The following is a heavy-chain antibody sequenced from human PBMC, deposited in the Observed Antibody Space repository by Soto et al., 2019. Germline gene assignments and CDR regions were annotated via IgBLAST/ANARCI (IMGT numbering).Heavy chain of an antibody. CDR1: GGSISSGGYY. J-gene: IGHJ6*02. CDR2: IYYSGST. CDR3: ASASIYKKYYYYGMDV. D-gene: IGHD6-6*01. Sequence: SETLSLTCTVSGGSISSGGYYWSWIRQHPGKGLEWIGYIYYSGSTYYNPSLKSRVTISVDTSKNQFSLKLSSVTAADTAVYYCASASIYKKYYYYGMDVWGQGTTVTVSS. V-gene: IGHV4-31*03.